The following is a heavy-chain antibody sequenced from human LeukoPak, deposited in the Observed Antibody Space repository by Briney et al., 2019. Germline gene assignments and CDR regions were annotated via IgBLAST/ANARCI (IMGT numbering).Heavy chain of an antibody. CDR1: GFTFSSYS. V-gene: IGHV3-21*01. CDR3: ARGASAAAPGDAFDI. D-gene: IGHD6-13*01. Sequence: GGSLRLSCAASGFTFSSYSMNWVRQAPGKGLEWVSSISSSSSYIYYAESVKAPFTISTDNPKNSLYLQMNSLRAQDTAVYYCARGASAAAPGDAFDIWGQGTMVTVSS. J-gene: IGHJ3*02. CDR2: ISSSSSYI.